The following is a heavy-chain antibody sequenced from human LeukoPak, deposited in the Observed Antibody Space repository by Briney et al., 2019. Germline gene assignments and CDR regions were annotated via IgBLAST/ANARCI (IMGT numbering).Heavy chain of an antibody. J-gene: IGHJ4*02. CDR2: ISSSSTTI. CDR3: ARGGSSWPFDY. Sequence: GGSLRLSCAASGFXFSSYSINWVRQAPGKGLEWISFISSSSTTIYYADSVKGRFTISRDNAKNSLYLQMSSLRDEDTAVYYCARGGSSWPFDYWDQGTLVTVSS. D-gene: IGHD6-13*01. CDR1: GFXFSSYS. V-gene: IGHV3-48*02.